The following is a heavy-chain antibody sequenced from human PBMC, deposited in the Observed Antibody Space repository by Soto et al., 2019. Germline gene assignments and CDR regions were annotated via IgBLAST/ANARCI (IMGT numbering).Heavy chain of an antibody. CDR3: ARVSSGYAFDI. V-gene: IGHV1-69*02. J-gene: IGHJ3*02. CDR1: GGTFSSYT. D-gene: IGHD3-22*01. CDR2: IIPILGIA. Sequence: QVQLVQSGAEVKKPGSSVKVSCKASGGTFSSYTISWVRQAPGQGLEWMGRIIPILGIANYAQEFQGRVTITADKSTSTAYMELSSLRSEDTAVYYCARVSSGYAFDIWGQGTMVTVSS.